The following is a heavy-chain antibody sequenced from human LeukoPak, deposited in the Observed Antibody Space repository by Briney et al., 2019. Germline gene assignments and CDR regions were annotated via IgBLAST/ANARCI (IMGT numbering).Heavy chain of an antibody. CDR2: INPNSGGT. CDR3: ASTSSSSRGTPLRLVY. J-gene: IGHJ4*02. V-gene: IGHV1-2*02. Sequence: ASVTVSFTASGYTFTGYYMHWVRQAPGQGLEWMGWINPNSGGTNYAQKFQGRVTMTRDTSISTAYMELSRLRSDDTAVYYCASTSSSSRGTPLRLVYWGQGTLVTVSS. D-gene: IGHD6-6*01. CDR1: GYTFTGYY.